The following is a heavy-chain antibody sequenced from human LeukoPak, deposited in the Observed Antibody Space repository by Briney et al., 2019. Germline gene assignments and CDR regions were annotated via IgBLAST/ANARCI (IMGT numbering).Heavy chain of an antibody. CDR1: GYTFTSYD. V-gene: IGHV1-8*01. J-gene: IGHJ6*03. CDR3: ARVASRYDFWSGYYPYYYYYYMDV. D-gene: IGHD3-3*01. CDR2: MNPNIGNT. Sequence: ASVKVSCKASGYTFTSYDINWVRQATGQGLEWMGWMNPNIGNTGYAQKFQGRVTMTRNTSISTAYMELSSLRSEDTAVYYCARVASRYDFWSGYYPYYYYYYMDVWGKGTTVTVSS.